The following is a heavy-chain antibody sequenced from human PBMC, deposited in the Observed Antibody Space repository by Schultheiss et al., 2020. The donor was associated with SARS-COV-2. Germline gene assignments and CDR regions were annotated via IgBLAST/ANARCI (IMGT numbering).Heavy chain of an antibody. Sequence: GGSLRLSCAASGFTFSSYAMHWVRQAPGKGLEWVSYISSSGSTIYYADSVKGRFTISRDNAKNSLYLQMNSLRAEDTAVYYCARDYEYRYGQGYHGLDVWGQGTTVTVSS. V-gene: IGHV3-48*03. CDR3: ARDYEYRYGQGYHGLDV. CDR2: ISSSGSTI. J-gene: IGHJ6*02. CDR1: GFTFSSYA. D-gene: IGHD5-18*01.